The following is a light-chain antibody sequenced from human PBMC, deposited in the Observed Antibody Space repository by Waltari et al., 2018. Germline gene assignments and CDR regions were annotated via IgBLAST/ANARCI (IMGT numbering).Light chain of an antibody. V-gene: IGKV3-15*01. J-gene: IGKJ1*01. CDR2: DAS. CDR1: QPINNN. Sequence: EIEMTQSPATLSVSPGEGATLSCRASQPINNNLAWYQQKPGQPPRLLIYDASTRAAGIPARYSGAASGTEFTLTISHLQSDDLAVYYCQQYHHWPLTFGQGTKV. CDR3: QQYHHWPLT.